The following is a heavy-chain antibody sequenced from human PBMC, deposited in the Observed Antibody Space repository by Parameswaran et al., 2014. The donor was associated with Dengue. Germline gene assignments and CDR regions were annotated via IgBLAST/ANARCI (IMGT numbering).Heavy chain of an antibody. D-gene: IGHD6-13*01. Sequence: WVRQAPGQGLEWMGGIIPIFGTANYAQKFQGRVTITADESTSTAYMELSSLRSEDTAVYYCAREGGSSWSPNYYGMDVWGQGTTVTVSS. CDR3: AREGGSSWSPNYYGMDV. CDR2: IIPIFGTA. J-gene: IGHJ6*02. V-gene: IGHV1-69*01.